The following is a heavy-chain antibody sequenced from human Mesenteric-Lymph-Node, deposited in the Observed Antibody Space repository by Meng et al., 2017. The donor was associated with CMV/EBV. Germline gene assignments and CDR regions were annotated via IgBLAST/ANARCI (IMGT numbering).Heavy chain of an antibody. Sequence: GESLKISCAASGFTFDNYGMHWVRQAPGKGLEWVAVIWYDGSNKYYADSVKGRFTISRDNSKNTLYLQMNSLRAEDTAVYYCAKANLHGYCSSTSCHYGMDVWGQGTTVTVSS. V-gene: IGHV3-33*06. CDR2: IWYDGSNK. J-gene: IGHJ6*02. CDR1: GFTFDNYG. D-gene: IGHD2-2*01. CDR3: AKANLHGYCSSTSCHYGMDV.